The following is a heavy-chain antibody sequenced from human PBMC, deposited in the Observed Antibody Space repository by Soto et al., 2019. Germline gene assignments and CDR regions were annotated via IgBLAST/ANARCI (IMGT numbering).Heavy chain of an antibody. J-gene: IGHJ4*02. Sequence: QVQLQESGPGLVKPSETLSLTCTVSGGSIGNSYWSWIWQSPGKGLEWIGYIYYSGSSNSNPSLKSRVSISVDTSKNQFSLKLSSVTAADTAVYYCARHSSSWPIFDYWGQGTLVIVSS. CDR1: GGSIGNSY. CDR3: ARHSSSWPIFDY. D-gene: IGHD6-13*01. V-gene: IGHV4-59*08. CDR2: IYYSGSS.